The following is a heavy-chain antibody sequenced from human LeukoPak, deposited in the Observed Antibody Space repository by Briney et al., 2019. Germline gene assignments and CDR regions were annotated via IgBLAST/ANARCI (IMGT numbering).Heavy chain of an antibody. V-gene: IGHV4-39*01. CDR1: GGSISSSSYY. Sequence: SETLSLTCTVSGGSISSSSYYWGWIRQPPGKGLEWIGSIYYSGSTCYNPSLKSRVTISVDTSKNQFSLKLSSVTAADTAVYYCARGVVPAATDWPPVDYWGQGTPVTVSS. D-gene: IGHD2-2*01. CDR3: ARGVVPAATDWPPVDY. CDR2: IYYSGST. J-gene: IGHJ4*02.